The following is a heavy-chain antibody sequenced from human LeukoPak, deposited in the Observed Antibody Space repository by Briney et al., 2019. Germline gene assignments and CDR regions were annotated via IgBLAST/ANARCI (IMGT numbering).Heavy chain of an antibody. CDR1: GGSVSSGSYY. CDR3: AREVIVGATGYYYYGMDV. D-gene: IGHD1-26*01. Sequence: SETLSLTCTVSGGSVSSGSYYWSWIRQPPGKGLEWIGYIYYSGSTNYNPSLKSRVTISVDTSKNQFSLKVSSVTAADTAVYYCAREVIVGATGYYYYGMDVWGQGTTVTVSS. V-gene: IGHV4-61*01. J-gene: IGHJ6*02. CDR2: IYYSGST.